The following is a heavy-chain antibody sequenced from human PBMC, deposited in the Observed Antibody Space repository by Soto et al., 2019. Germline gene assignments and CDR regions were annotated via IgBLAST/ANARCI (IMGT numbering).Heavy chain of an antibody. Sequence: AVSGGSISSSNWWSWVRQPPGKGLEWIGEIYHSGSTNYNPSLKSRVTISVDKSKNQFSLKLSSVTAADTAVYYCARGRDSSSWYGNNWFDPWGQGTLVTVSS. CDR3: ARGRDSSSWYGNNWFDP. D-gene: IGHD6-13*01. CDR2: IYHSGST. CDR1: GGSISSSNW. V-gene: IGHV4-4*02. J-gene: IGHJ5*02.